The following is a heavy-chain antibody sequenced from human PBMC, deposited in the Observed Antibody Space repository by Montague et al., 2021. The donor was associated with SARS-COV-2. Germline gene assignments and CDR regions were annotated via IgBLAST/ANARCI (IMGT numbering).Heavy chain of an antibody. CDR2: ITASGDGT. CDR1: GFTFSRFA. Sequence: SLRLSCTASGFTFSRFAVSWVRRAPGKGLEWVSTITASGDGTYYADSVKGRFTISRDNSKNTLYLQMISLRAEDTAVYFCAEGYSYGSHTFDIWGQGTMVTVSS. CDR3: AEGYSYGSHTFDI. D-gene: IGHD5-18*01. J-gene: IGHJ3*02. V-gene: IGHV3-23*01.